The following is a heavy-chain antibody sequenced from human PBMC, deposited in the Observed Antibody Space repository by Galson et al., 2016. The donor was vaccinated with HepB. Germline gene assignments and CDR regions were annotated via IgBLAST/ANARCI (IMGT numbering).Heavy chain of an antibody. D-gene: IGHD3-22*01. CDR3: ARLHYDGSIFHPFDC. CDR2: SRNKGSGYST. V-gene: IGHV3-72*01. Sequence: SLRLSCAASGFTFTDHFVDWVRQAPGKGLEWVGRSRNKGSGYSTQYAASVKGRFTMSRDDSMNSLYLQMNSLKTEDTAVYYCARLHYDGSIFHPFDCWCQGTLVTVSS. J-gene: IGHJ4*02. CDR1: GFTFTDHF.